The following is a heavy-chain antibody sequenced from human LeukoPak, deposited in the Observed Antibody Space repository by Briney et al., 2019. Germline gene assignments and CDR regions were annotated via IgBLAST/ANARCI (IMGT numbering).Heavy chain of an antibody. Sequence: GGSLRLSCAASGFTVSSNYMSWVRQAPGKGLEWVSVIYSGGSTYYADSVKGRFTISRDNSKNTLYLQMNSLRAEDTAVYYCARTLRYCSGGSCYRGLYWYFDLWGRGTLVTVSS. CDR3: ARTLRYCSGGSCYRGLYWYFDL. CDR2: IYSGGST. D-gene: IGHD2-15*01. CDR1: GFTVSSNY. V-gene: IGHV3-66*01. J-gene: IGHJ2*01.